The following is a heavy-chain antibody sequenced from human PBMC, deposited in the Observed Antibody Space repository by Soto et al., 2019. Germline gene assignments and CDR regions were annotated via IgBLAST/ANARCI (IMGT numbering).Heavy chain of an antibody. V-gene: IGHV3-23*01. CDR1: GVTFIRYA. J-gene: IGHJ4*02. Sequence: GSMELSRGASGVTFIRYAMSWVRKAPGKGLEWISDISGSGSSKDYADPVKGRFTIAKDNSKNFLYLQMNSQRAEDTALYYCRKASYQLPNLFDFWGQGALVTVSS. CDR2: ISGSGSSK. D-gene: IGHD2-2*01. CDR3: RKASYQLPNLFDF.